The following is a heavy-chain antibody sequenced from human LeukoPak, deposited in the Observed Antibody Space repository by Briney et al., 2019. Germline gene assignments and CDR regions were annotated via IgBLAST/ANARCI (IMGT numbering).Heavy chain of an antibody. CDR2: IFHSGST. Sequence: SETLSLTCSVSGGSISSSSYYWAWIRQPPGKGLEWIGNIFHSGSTYYNPSLKSRVTISVDTSTNKFSLKLTSVTASDTAVYYCARSGTPTVLRYFDWSEYYFDYWGQGTLVTVSS. CDR1: GGSISSSSYY. J-gene: IGHJ4*02. CDR3: ARSGTPTVLRYFDWSEYYFDY. D-gene: IGHD3-9*01. V-gene: IGHV4-39*01.